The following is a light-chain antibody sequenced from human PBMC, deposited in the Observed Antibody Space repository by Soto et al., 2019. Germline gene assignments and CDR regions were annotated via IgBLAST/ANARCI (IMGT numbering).Light chain of an antibody. CDR1: TGAVTSDYH. CDR3: LLYDGGAWV. V-gene: IGLV7-43*01. CDR2: STA. Sequence: QAVVTQEPSLTVSPGGTVTFTCASNTGAVTSDYHPNWVQQKPGQTPTSLIYSTASNHSWTPARFSGSLLGDKAALTLSGVGPEDEADYYCLLYDGGAWVFGGGTKLTVL. J-gene: IGLJ3*02.